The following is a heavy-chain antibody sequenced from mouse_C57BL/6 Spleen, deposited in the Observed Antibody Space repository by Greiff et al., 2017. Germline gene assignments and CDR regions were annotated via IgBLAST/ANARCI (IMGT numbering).Heavy chain of an antibody. CDR3: ARERGQLRSLGSSYAMDY. J-gene: IGHJ4*01. Sequence: SGPVLVKPGASVKMSCKASGYTFTDYYMNWVKQSHGKSLEWIGVINPYNGGTSYNQKFKGKATLTVDKSSSTAYMELNSLTSEDSAVYYGARERGQLRSLGSSYAMDYWGQGTSVTVSS. V-gene: IGHV1-19*01. CDR1: GYTFTDYY. CDR2: INPYNGGT. D-gene: IGHD3-3*01.